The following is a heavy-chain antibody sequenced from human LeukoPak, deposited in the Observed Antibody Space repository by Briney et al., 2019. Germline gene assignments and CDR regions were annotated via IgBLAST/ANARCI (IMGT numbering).Heavy chain of an antibody. CDR2: IIPIFGTA. Sequence: ASVKVSCKASGGTFSSYAISWVRQAPGQGLEWMGGIIPIFGTANYAQKFQGRVTITADESTSTAYMELSSLRSEDTAVYYRARGTSGWPGVDYWGQGALVTVSS. D-gene: IGHD6-19*01. CDR1: GGTFSSYA. CDR3: ARGTSGWPGVDY. V-gene: IGHV1-69*13. J-gene: IGHJ4*02.